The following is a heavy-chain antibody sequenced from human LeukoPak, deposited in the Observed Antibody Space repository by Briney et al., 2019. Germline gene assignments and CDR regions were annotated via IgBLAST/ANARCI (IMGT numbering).Heavy chain of an antibody. CDR3: ATDKAGGMGAMDY. CDR2: ISYDGSNK. J-gene: IGHJ4*02. CDR1: GFTFSSYA. V-gene: IGHV3-30*04. D-gene: IGHD1-26*01. Sequence: GGSLRLSCAASGFTFSSYAMHWVRQAPGKGLEWVAVISYDGSNKYYADSVKGRFTISRDNAKNSLYLQMNSLRAEDTAVYYCATDKAGGMGAMDYWGQGTLVTVSS.